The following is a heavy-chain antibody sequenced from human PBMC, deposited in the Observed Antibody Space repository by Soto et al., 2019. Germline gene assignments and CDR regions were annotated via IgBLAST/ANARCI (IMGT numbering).Heavy chain of an antibody. CDR3: AGEYYSSGTH. CDR1: GFTFSTYW. J-gene: IGHJ1*01. Sequence: EVQLVESGGGLVQPGGSLRLSCAASGFTFSTYWMQWVRQVPGEGLVWVSSISENGGITTYADSVKGRFTISRDNAKNTLYLQMNGLRGEDTSIYYCAGEYYSSGTHWGQGTLVTVST. D-gene: IGHD3-10*01. V-gene: IGHV3-74*01. CDR2: ISENGGIT.